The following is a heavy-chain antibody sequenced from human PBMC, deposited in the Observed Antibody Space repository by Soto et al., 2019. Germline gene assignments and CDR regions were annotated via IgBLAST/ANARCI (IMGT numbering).Heavy chain of an antibody. CDR1: GFTFSSYA. D-gene: IGHD2-8*01. J-gene: IGHJ2*01. V-gene: IGHV3-30*04. CDR3: AREYMLYFDR. Sequence: QVQLVESGGGVVQPGRSLRLSCAASGFTFSSYAMHWVRQAPGKGLEWVAIISYDGRNKNYADSVKGRFTISRDNSKNTLYLQMNSLRAEDTALYYCAREYMLYFDRWGRCTLVTVSS. CDR2: ISYDGRNK.